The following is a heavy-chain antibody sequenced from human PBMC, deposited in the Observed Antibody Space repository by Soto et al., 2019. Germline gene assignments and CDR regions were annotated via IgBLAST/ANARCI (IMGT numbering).Heavy chain of an antibody. J-gene: IGHJ4*02. V-gene: IGHV3-30-3*01. CDR3: AKDGGY. CDR2: ISYDGSNK. Sequence: QVQLVESGGGVVQPGRSLRLSCAASGFTFSSYAMHWVRQAPGKGLEWVAVISYDGSNKYYADSVKGRFTISRDNAKNSLYLQMNSLRAEDTALYYCAKDGGYWGQGTLVTVSS. D-gene: IGHD2-15*01. CDR1: GFTFSSYA.